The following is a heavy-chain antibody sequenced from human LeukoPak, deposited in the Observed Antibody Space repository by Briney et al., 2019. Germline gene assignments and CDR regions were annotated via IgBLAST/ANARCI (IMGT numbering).Heavy chain of an antibody. V-gene: IGHV3-23*01. J-gene: IGHJ4*02. Sequence: GGSLRLSCAASGFTFSSYAMSWVRQAPGKGLEWVSAISGSGGSTYYADSVKGRFTISRDNPKNTLYLQMNSLRAEDTAVYYCARISRNSYGGYGYWGQGTLVTVSS. CDR2: ISGSGGST. CDR1: GFTFSSYA. D-gene: IGHD5-18*01. CDR3: ARISRNSYGGYGY.